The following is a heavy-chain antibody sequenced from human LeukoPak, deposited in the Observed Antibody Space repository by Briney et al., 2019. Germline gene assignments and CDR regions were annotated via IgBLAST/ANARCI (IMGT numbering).Heavy chain of an antibody. CDR3: ARDWDIVVVRPHYYYGMDV. J-gene: IGHJ6*02. CDR1: GFTFSSYA. V-gene: IGHV3-23*01. CDR2: ISGSGGST. Sequence: GGSLRLSCAASGFTFSSYAMSWVRQAPGKGLEWVSAISGSGGSTYYADSVKGRFTISRDNAKNSLYLQMNSLRAEDTAVYYCARDWDIVVVRPHYYYGMDVWGQGTTVTVSS. D-gene: IGHD2-21*01.